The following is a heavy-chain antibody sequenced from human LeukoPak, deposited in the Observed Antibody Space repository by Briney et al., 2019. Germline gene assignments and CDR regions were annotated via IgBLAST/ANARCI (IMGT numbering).Heavy chain of an antibody. CDR2: ISWNSGSI. Sequence: GGSLRLSCAASGFTFDDYAMHWVRQAPGKGLGWVSGISWNSGSIGYADSVKGRFTISRDNAKNSLYLQMNSLRAEDTAVYYCARDGGVYCSGGSCPYDYWGQGTLVTVSS. J-gene: IGHJ4*02. V-gene: IGHV3-9*01. CDR3: ARDGGVYCSGGSCPYDY. CDR1: GFTFDDYA. D-gene: IGHD2-15*01.